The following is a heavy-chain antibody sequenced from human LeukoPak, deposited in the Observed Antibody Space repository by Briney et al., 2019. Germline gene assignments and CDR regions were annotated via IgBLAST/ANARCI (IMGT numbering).Heavy chain of an antibody. CDR3: ARATKAVADFDL. D-gene: IGHD6-19*01. CDR1: GFTVSINY. J-gene: IGHJ2*01. V-gene: IGHV3-53*01. Sequence: GGSLRLSCSASGFTVSINYMHWVRQAPGKGLEWVSMIYSGGATYYADSVRGRFTISRDNSMNMLHLQMNSLRVEDTAVYYCARATKAVADFDLWGRGALVTVSS. CDR2: IYSGGAT.